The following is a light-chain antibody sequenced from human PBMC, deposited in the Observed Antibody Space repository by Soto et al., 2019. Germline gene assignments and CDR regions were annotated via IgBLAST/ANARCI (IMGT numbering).Light chain of an antibody. CDR3: QQYGASPLT. V-gene: IGKV3-20*01. Sequence: ENVLTQSPGTLSLSAGETATLSCKASERVSSSFLAWYQQRPGQAPRLVIYHSKNRATGVPDRFSGSGSGTEFTLTTPRLEPEDFAVYYCQQYGASPLTFGGGTKVEMK. CDR2: HSK. CDR1: ERVSSSF. J-gene: IGKJ4*01.